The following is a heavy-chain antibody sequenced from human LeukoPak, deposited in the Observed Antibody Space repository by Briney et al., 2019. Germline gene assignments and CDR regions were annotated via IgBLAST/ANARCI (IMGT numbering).Heavy chain of an antibody. CDR2: INHSGST. CDR3: ARVSDSSGWGDYYYMDV. Sequence: PSETLSLTCAVYGGSFSGYYWSWIRQPPGKGLEWIGEINHSGSTNYNPSLKSRVTISVDTSKNQFSLKLSSVTAADTAVYYCARVSDSSGWGDYYYMDVWGKGTTVTVSS. V-gene: IGHV4-34*01. D-gene: IGHD6-19*01. CDR1: GGSFSGYY. J-gene: IGHJ6*03.